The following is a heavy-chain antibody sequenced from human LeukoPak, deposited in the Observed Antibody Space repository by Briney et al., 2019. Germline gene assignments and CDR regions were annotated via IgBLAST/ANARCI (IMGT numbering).Heavy chain of an antibody. CDR2: ISFDGTNK. CDR3: ATDYGDYEPIDY. J-gene: IGHJ4*02. D-gene: IGHD4-17*01. V-gene: IGHV3-30*04. Sequence: LGGSLRLSCTASGVPLSHYAMHWVRQAPGRGLEWVAVISFDGTNKYYGDSVEGRFSVSRDNSKNTLYLQMNSLRPDDTAMYYCATDYGDYEPIDYWGQGTLVTVSS. CDR1: GVPLSHYA.